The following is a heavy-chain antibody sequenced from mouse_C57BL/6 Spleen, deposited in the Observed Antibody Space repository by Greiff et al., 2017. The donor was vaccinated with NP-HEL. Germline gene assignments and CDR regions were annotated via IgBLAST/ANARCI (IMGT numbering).Heavy chain of an antibody. Sequence: EVQLVESGGDLVKPGGSLKLSCAASGFTFSSYGMSWVRQTPDKRLEWVATISSGGSYTYYPDSVKGRFTISRDNAKNTLYLQMSSLKSEDTAMYYCARGATVVPSYWYFDVWGTGTTVTVSS. J-gene: IGHJ1*03. CDR2: ISSGGSYT. CDR1: GFTFSSYG. V-gene: IGHV5-6*01. D-gene: IGHD1-1*01. CDR3: ARGATVVPSYWYFDV.